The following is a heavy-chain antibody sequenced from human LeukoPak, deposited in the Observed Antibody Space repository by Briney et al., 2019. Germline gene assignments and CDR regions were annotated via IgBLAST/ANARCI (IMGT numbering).Heavy chain of an antibody. CDR2: IYYSGST. D-gene: IGHD3-3*01. V-gene: IGHV4-31*11. CDR3: ARETTRNYDFWSGQNWFDP. Sequence: SEALSLTCAVSGGSISSGGYSWSWIRQHPGKGLEWIGYIYYSGSTYYNPSLKSRVTISVDTSKNQFSLKLSSVTAADTAVYCCARETTRNYDFWSGQNWFDPWGQGTLVTVSS. J-gene: IGHJ5*02. CDR1: GGSISSGGYS.